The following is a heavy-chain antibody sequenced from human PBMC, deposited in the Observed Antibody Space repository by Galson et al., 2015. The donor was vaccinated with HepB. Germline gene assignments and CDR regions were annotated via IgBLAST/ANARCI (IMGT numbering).Heavy chain of an antibody. D-gene: IGHD5-12*01. J-gene: IGHJ4*02. CDR2: IKQDGSEK. Sequence: SLRLSCAASRFTFSSYWMSWVRQAPGKGLEWVANIKQDGSEKYYVDSVKGRFTISRDNAKNSLYLQMNSLRAEDTAVYYCARALYDPRIVATMYYFDYWGQGTLVTVSS. CDR3: ARALYDPRIVATMYYFDY. CDR1: RFTFSSYW. V-gene: IGHV3-7*03.